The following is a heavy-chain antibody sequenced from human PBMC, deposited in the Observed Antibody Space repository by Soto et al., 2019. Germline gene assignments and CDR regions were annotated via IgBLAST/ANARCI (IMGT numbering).Heavy chain of an antibody. CDR1: GFTVSSNY. Sequence: PGGSLRLSCAASGFTVSSNYMSWVRQAPGKGLEWVSVIYSGGSTYYADSVKGRFTISRDNSKNTLYLQMNSLRAEDTAVYYCARDPGWLQPMYYYYGMDVWGQGTTVTVSS. J-gene: IGHJ6*02. V-gene: IGHV3-66*01. D-gene: IGHD5-12*01. CDR3: ARDPGWLQPMYYYYGMDV. CDR2: IYSGGST.